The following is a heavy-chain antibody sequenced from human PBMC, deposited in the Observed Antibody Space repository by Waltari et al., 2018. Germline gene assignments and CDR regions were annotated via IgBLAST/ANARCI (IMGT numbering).Heavy chain of an antibody. D-gene: IGHD2-21*02. CDR1: GFTFRNYA. Sequence: VQLLESGGDLGQPGGSLRLSCAASGFTFRNYAMNWVRQAPGKGLGWVSTSSGPGGAAYDADSVKGRFTISRDNSKNTLYLQMNSLRAEDTAVYYCAKDPGNWYSDSWGQGTLVTVSS. V-gene: IGHV3-23*01. CDR2: SSGPGGAA. J-gene: IGHJ4*02. CDR3: AKDPGNWYSDS.